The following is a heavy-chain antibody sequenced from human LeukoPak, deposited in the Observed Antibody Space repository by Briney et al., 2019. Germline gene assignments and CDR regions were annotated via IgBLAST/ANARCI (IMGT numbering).Heavy chain of an antibody. CDR2: ISPSDSFI. CDR3: ARVASGSDSWYFDL. V-gene: IGHV3-21*01. Sequence: ETLSLTCTVSGGSISSSSYYWGWVRQAPRKGLEWVASISPSDSFIFYADSVKGRFTISRDNAKHSVFLQMNSLRVEDTAVYYCARVASGSDSWYFDLWGRGTLVTVSS. CDR1: GGSISSSSYY. D-gene: IGHD5-12*01. J-gene: IGHJ2*01.